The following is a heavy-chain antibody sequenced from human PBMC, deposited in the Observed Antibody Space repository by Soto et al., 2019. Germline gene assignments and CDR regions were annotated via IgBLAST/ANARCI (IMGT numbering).Heavy chain of an antibody. Sequence: QVQLVQSGAEVKNPGASVTVSCKAAGYNFSNYGSSWVRQAPGQGLEWMGWISPYNGNTKYTQKFQGRGTMTTDTSTSTAYMELRSLRSDDTAVFYCAGVCGSGSYIAFDTWGQGTMVTVSS. CDR2: ISPYNGNT. D-gene: IGHD3-10*01. J-gene: IGHJ3*01. V-gene: IGHV1-18*01. CDR1: GYNFSNYG. CDR3: AGVCGSGSYIAFDT.